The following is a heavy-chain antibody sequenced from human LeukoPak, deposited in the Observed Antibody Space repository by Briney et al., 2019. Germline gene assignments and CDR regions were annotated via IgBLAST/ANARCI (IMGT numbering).Heavy chain of an antibody. D-gene: IGHD3-10*01. CDR1: GGSISSGGYY. V-gene: IGHV4-31*01. CDR3: ARDRPTMVRGVIRDAFDI. J-gene: IGHJ3*02. CDR2: IYYSGST. Sequence: SQTLSLTCTVSGGSISSGGYYWSWIRQHPGKGLEWIGYIYYSGSTYDNPSLKSPVTISVDTSKNQFSLKLSSVTAADTAVYYCARDRPTMVRGVIRDAFDIWGQGTMVTVSS.